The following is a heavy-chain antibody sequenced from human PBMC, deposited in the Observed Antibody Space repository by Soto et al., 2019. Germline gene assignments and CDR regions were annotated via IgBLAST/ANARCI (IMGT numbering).Heavy chain of an antibody. Sequence: GASVKVSCKASGYTFTSYGISWVRQAPGQGLEWMGWISAYNGNTNYAQKLQGRVTMTTDTSTSAAYMELRSLRSDDTAVYYCARVGDSSGHYYEPDSQYYYGMDVWGQGTTVTVSS. CDR2: ISAYNGNT. D-gene: IGHD3-22*01. CDR3: ARVGDSSGHYYEPDSQYYYGMDV. CDR1: GYTFTSYG. V-gene: IGHV1-18*01. J-gene: IGHJ6*02.